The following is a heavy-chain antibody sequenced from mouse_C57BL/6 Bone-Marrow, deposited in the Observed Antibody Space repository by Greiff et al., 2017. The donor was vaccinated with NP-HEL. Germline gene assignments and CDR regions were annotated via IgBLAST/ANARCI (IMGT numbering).Heavy chain of an antibody. CDR2: ISSGGDYI. V-gene: IGHV5-9-1*02. J-gene: IGHJ3*01. CDR3: TRGDDGYYLAWFAY. CDR1: RFTFSSYA. Sequence: DVMLVESGEGLVKPGGSLKLSCAASRFTFSSYAMSWVRQTPEKRLEWVAYISSGGDYIYYADTVKGRFTISRDNARNTLYLQMSSLKSEDTAMYYCTRGDDGYYLAWFAYWGQGTLVTVSA. D-gene: IGHD2-3*01.